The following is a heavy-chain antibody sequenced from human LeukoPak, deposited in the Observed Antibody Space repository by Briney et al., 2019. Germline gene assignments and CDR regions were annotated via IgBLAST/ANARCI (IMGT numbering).Heavy chain of an antibody. D-gene: IGHD6-13*01. Sequence: SETLSLTCTVSGGSISSSSYYWGWIRQPPGKGLEWIGSIYYSGSTYYNPSLKSRVTISVDTSKNQFSLKLSSVTAADTAVYYCARSFQYLRYSSSFDPWGQGTLVTVSS. V-gene: IGHV4-39*01. CDR3: ARSFQYLRYSSSFDP. J-gene: IGHJ5*02. CDR2: IYYSGST. CDR1: GGSISSSSYY.